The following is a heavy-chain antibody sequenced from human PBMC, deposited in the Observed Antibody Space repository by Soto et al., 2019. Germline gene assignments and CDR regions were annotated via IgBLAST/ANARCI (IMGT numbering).Heavy chain of an antibody. CDR1: GFTFGDYA. CDR3: TNGGPSRWNYYYYYYGMDV. D-gene: IGHD1-7*01. CDR2: IRSKAYGGTT. J-gene: IGHJ6*02. Sequence: PGGSLRLSCTASGFTFGDYAMSWFRQAPGKGLEWVGFIRSKAYGGTTEYAASVKGKFTISRDDSKSIAYLQMNSLKTEDTAVYYCTNGGPSRWNYYYYYYGMDVWGPATTVTVSS. V-gene: IGHV3-49*03.